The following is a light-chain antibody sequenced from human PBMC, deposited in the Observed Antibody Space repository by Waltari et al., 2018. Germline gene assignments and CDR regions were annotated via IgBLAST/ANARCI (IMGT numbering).Light chain of an antibody. CDR1: SSAVGNYNL. Sequence: QSGLTQPASVSGSPGQSITISCTGTSSAVGNYNLFSWYQQYPVQAPKLMVYEVTKRTSGVSDRFSGSKSGNTASLTIYGLQSEDEADYYCCSYAGLGIYVFGTGTKVTVL. CDR3: CSYAGLGIYV. J-gene: IGLJ1*01. CDR2: EVT. V-gene: IGLV2-23*02.